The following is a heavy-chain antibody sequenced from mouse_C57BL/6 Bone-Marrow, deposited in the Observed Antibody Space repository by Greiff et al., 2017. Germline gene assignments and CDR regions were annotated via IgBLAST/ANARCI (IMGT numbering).Heavy chain of an antibody. CDR1: GYTFTSCG. Sequence: VQLQQSGAELARPGASVKLSCKASGYTFTSCGISWVKQRTGQGLEWIGEIYPRSGNTYYNEKFKGKATLTADKSSSTAYMELRSLTSEDSAVYFCARGDGYYAFFDYWGQGTTLTVSS. V-gene: IGHV1-81*01. CDR2: IYPRSGNT. CDR3: ARGDGYYAFFDY. J-gene: IGHJ2*01. D-gene: IGHD2-3*01.